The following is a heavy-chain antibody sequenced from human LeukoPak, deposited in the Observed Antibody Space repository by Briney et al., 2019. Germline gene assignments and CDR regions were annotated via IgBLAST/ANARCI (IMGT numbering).Heavy chain of an antibody. CDR1: GGSISSYY. J-gene: IGHJ4*02. Sequence: TSETLSLTCTVSGGSISSYYWSWIRQPPGKGLEWIGYIYHSGSINYNPSLKSRVTISVDTSKNKLSLKLSSVTAADTAVYYCARGPPLLVGEQLVRYFDYWGQGTLVTVSA. CDR2: IYHSGSI. D-gene: IGHD6-13*01. CDR3: ARGPPLLVGEQLVRYFDY. V-gene: IGHV4-59*01.